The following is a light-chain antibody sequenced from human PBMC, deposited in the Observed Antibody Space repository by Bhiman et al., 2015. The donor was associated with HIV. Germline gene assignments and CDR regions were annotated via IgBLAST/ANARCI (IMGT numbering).Light chain of an antibody. CDR3: GTWDSSLSAEV. V-gene: IGLV1-51*02. J-gene: IGLJ3*02. CDR2: ENN. CDR1: SSNIGAGFD. Sequence: QSVLTQPPSVSGAPGQRVSISCTGSSSNIGAGFDVHWYRHLPGTAPKLLIYENNKRPSGIPDRFSGSKSGTSATLGITGLQTGDEADYYCGTWDSSLSAEVFGGGTKLTVL.